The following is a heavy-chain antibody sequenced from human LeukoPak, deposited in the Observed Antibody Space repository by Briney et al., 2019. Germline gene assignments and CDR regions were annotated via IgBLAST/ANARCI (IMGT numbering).Heavy chain of an antibody. J-gene: IGHJ4*02. CDR2: ISNRGDYI. Sequence: GGSLRLSCSASGFTFTSYSMNWVRQAPGKGLEWVSSISNRGDYIYYADSVKGRFTISRDNAKNSLYLQMDSLRAEDTAVYYCVRGGSKAAATFDYWGQGTLVTVFS. D-gene: IGHD2-15*01. CDR1: GFTFTSYS. CDR3: VRGGSKAAATFDY. V-gene: IGHV3-21*01.